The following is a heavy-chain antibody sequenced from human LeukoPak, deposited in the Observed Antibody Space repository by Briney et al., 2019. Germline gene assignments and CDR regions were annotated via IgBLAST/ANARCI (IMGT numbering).Heavy chain of an antibody. D-gene: IGHD1-20*01. J-gene: IGHJ4*02. V-gene: IGHV3-23*01. CDR2: ISPGGGTT. Sequence: GGSLRLSCAVSGFAFGSEAMSWVRQSPARGLEWVASISPGGGTTYYADYVKGRFTISRDNSNNSLFVQMNSLRAEYTAVYYCSKGLKYNWNDVTYFDYWGQGTLVTVSS. CDR3: SKGLKYNWNDVTYFDY. CDR1: GFAFGSEA.